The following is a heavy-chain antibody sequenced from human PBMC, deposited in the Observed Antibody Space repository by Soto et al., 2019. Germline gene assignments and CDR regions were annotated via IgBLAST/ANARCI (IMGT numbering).Heavy chain of an antibody. Sequence: EVQLVESGGGLVQPGGSLRLSCAASGFTVSSNYMSWVRQAPGKGMEWVSVIYSGGSTYYADSVKGRFTISRDNSKNTLYLQMNSLRAEDTAVYYCAREYCSGGSCYSGFGAFAIWGQGTMVTVS. CDR3: AREYCSGGSCYSGFGAFAI. CDR1: GFTVSSNY. CDR2: IYSGGST. J-gene: IGHJ3*02. D-gene: IGHD2-15*01. V-gene: IGHV3-66*01.